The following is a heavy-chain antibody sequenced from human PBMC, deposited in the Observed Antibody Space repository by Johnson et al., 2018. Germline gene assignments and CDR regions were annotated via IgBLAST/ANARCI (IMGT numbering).Heavy chain of an antibody. Sequence: QVQLVESGAEVKKPGASVKVSCKASGYTFTNYAMHWVRQAPGQRLEWMGWINAGNDNTKYSQKFQGRVTITRDTAASQAYMELRCLRSEDTAVDYRARDSKICGGDGYYYYYLDVWGKGTTVTVSS. CDR1: GYTFTNYA. D-gene: IGHD2-21*02. J-gene: IGHJ6*03. CDR2: INAGNDNT. V-gene: IGHV1-3*01. CDR3: ARDSKICGGDGYYYYYLDV.